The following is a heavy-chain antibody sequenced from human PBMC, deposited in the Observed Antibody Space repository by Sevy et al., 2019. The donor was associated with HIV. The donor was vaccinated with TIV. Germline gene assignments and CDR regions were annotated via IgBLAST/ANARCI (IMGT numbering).Heavy chain of an antibody. D-gene: IGHD2-2*02. V-gene: IGHV4-34*01. CDR1: GGSFSGYY. Sequence: SETLSLTCAVYGGSFSGYYWSWIRQPPGKGLEWIGEINHSGSTNYNPSLKSRVTISVDTSKNQLSLKLGSVTAADTAVYYCARGARSYCSSTSCYRFDYWGQGTLVTVSS. J-gene: IGHJ4*02. CDR3: ARGARSYCSSTSCYRFDY. CDR2: INHSGST.